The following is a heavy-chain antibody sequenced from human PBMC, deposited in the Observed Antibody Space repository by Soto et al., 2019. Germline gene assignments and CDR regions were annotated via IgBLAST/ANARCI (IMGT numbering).Heavy chain of an antibody. D-gene: IGHD6-13*01. J-gene: IGHJ4*02. CDR3: ARHFGYSSGWYVYFDY. CDR1: CGSISSSSYY. CDR2: IYYSGTT. Sequence: SETLSLTCTVSCGSISSSSYYWGWIRQPPGKGLEWIGSIYYSGTTYYNPSLKSRVTISVDTSKNQFSLKLSSVTAADTAVYYCARHFGYSSGWYVYFDYWGQGSLVTVSS. V-gene: IGHV4-39*01.